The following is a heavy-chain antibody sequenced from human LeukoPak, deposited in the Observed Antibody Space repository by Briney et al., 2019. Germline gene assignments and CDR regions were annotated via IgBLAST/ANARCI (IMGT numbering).Heavy chain of an antibody. CDR3: ARGPRRYTSGWLDWYFDL. CDR2: INHSGAT. CDR1: SGSFSSYY. D-gene: IGHD6-19*01. Sequence: SETLSLTCAVYSGSFSSYYWSWIRQPPGKGLEWIGEINHSGATNYNPSLKSRVTMSVETSKNQFFLKLRSLTAADTAVYYCARGPRRYTSGWLDWYFDLWGRSTLVIVSS. J-gene: IGHJ2*01. V-gene: IGHV4-34*01.